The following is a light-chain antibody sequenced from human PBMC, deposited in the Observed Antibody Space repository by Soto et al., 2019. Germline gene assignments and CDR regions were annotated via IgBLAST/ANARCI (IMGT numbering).Light chain of an antibody. CDR2: DAS. Sequence: DIQMTQSPSSLSASVGDRVTITCQASQDITNYLNWYQQKPGKAPKLLIYDASNLETGVPSRFSGSGSETDFTFTISSLQPEDIATYYCQQYDNLPLTFGGGTEVEIK. CDR3: QQYDNLPLT. V-gene: IGKV1-33*01. J-gene: IGKJ4*01. CDR1: QDITNY.